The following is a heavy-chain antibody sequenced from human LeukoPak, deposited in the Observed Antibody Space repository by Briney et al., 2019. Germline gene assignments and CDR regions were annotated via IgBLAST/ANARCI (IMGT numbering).Heavy chain of an antibody. J-gene: IGHJ4*02. CDR2: INPSGGTT. Sequence: ASVKVSCKASGYTFTTYTITWVRQAPGQGLEWMGIINPSGGTTSYAQKFQGRVTMTRDTSTSTVYMELSSLRSEDTAVYYCARGAYYYDSSGLRSFVNYWGQGTLVTVSS. D-gene: IGHD3-22*01. CDR1: GYTFTTYT. CDR3: ARGAYYYDSSGLRSFVNY. V-gene: IGHV1-46*01.